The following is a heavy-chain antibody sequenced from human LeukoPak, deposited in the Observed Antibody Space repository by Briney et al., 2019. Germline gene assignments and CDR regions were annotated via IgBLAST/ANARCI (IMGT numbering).Heavy chain of an antibody. Sequence: ASVKVSCKASGYTLIGYYMHWVRQAPGQGLEWMGIINPSGGSTSYAQKFQGRVTMTRDTSTSTVYMELSSLRSEDTAVYYCARDGPYCSSTSCEREVSPDSGSWGEGA. V-gene: IGHV1-46*01. J-gene: IGHJ5*02. CDR2: INPSGGST. CDR1: GYTLIGYY. D-gene: IGHD2-2*01. CDR3: ARDGPYCSSTSCEREVSPDSGS.